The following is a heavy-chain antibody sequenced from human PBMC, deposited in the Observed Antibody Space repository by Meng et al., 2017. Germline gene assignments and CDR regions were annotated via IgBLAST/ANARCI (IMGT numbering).Heavy chain of an antibody. Sequence: VQVQQGGAGLLKPSETLSLTCAVYGGSFSGYYWSWIRQPPGKGLEWIGEINHSGSTNYNPSLKSRVTISVDTSKNQFSLKLSSVTAADTAVYYCARGRGYSYGYRGGAFDIWGQGTMVTVSS. V-gene: IGHV4-34*01. CDR2: INHSGST. D-gene: IGHD5-18*01. CDR3: ARGRGYSYGYRGGAFDI. CDR1: GGSFSGYY. J-gene: IGHJ3*02.